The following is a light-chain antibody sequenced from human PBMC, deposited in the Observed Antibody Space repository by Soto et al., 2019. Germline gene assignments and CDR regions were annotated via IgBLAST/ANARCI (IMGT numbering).Light chain of an antibody. CDR2: ANS. Sequence: QSVLTQPPSVSGAPGQRATISCTGSSSNIGAGYDVHWYQQLPETAPKLLIYANSNRPSGVPDRFSGSKSGTSASLAITGLQAEDEADYYCQSYDSSLSGGVFGGGTKLTVL. CDR3: QSYDSSLSGGV. J-gene: IGLJ3*02. V-gene: IGLV1-40*01. CDR1: SSNIGAGYD.